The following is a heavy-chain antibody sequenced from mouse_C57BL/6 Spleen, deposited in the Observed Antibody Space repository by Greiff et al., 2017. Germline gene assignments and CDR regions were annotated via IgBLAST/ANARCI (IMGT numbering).Heavy chain of an antibody. J-gene: IGHJ2*01. V-gene: IGHV5-12*01. Sequence: EVHLVESGGGLVQPGGSLKLSCAASGFTFSDYYMYWVRQTPEKRLEWVAYISNGGGSTYYPDTVKGRFTISRDNAKNTLYLQMSRLKSEDTAMYYCARRGGYPSYFDYWGQGTTLTVSS. CDR2: ISNGGGST. CDR3: ARRGGYPSYFDY. D-gene: IGHD2-2*01. CDR1: GFTFSDYY.